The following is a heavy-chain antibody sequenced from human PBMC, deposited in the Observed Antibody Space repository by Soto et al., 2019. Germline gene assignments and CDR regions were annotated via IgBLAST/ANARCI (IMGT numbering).Heavy chain of an antibody. CDR2: MNPNSGNT. D-gene: IGHD2-2*01. CDR1: GYTFTSYD. CDR3: AATRSGVDY. V-gene: IGHV1-8*01. Sequence: QVQLVQSGAEVTKPGASVKVSCNASGYTFTSYDINWVRQATVQGLEWMGWMNPNSGNTGYAHKFQARVNMTRNTSISTAYMELSSLASEDTAVYYCAATRSGVDYWGQGTLVTVSS. J-gene: IGHJ4*02.